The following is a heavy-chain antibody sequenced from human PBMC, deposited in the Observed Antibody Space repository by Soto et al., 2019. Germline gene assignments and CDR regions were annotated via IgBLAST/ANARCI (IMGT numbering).Heavy chain of an antibody. CDR2: ISYDGSNK. Sequence: GGSLRLSCAASGFTFSSYAMHWVRQAPGKGLEWVAVISYDGSNKYYADSVKGRFTISRDNSKNTLYLQMNSLRAEDTAVYYCARGSAFSPYYYDSSGYYFFWGQGTLVTVSS. J-gene: IGHJ4*02. CDR1: GFTFSSYA. CDR3: ARGSAFSPYYYDSSGYYFF. V-gene: IGHV3-30-3*01. D-gene: IGHD3-22*01.